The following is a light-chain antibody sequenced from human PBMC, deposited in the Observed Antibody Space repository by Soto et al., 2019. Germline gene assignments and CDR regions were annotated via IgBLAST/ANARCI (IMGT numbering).Light chain of an antibody. CDR1: QSVSSY. Sequence: EIVMTQSPATLSVSPGGRATLSCRASQSVSSYLAWYHQRPGQPPRLLIYGASTRATGIPARFSGSGSGTEFSLTISSLQSEDFAVYYCQQYNTWPPKYTFGQGTKLEI. CDR3: QQYNTWPPKYT. CDR2: GAS. J-gene: IGKJ2*01. V-gene: IGKV3-15*01.